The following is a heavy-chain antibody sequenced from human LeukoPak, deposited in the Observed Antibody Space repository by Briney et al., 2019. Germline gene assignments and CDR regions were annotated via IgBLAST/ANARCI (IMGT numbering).Heavy chain of an antibody. V-gene: IGHV3-30*04. D-gene: IGHD2-15*01. J-gene: IGHJ4*02. CDR1: GFTFSSYA. CDR3: AKSVVVITFRFDD. Sequence: GGSLRLSCAASGFTFSSYAMHWVRQAPGKGLEWVAVISYDGSNKYYADSVKGRFTISRDNSKNMVYLQMNSLRADDTAVYYCAKSVVVITFRFDDWGQGALVTVSS. CDR2: ISYDGSNK.